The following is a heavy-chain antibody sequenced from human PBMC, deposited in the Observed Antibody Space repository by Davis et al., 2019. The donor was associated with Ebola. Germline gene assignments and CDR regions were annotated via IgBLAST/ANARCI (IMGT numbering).Heavy chain of an antibody. CDR3: ARAPRRWWAFDI. J-gene: IGHJ3*02. CDR2: ISYDGSNK. V-gene: IGHV3-30*14. Sequence: GESLKISCAASGFTFSSYAMHWVRQAPGKGLEWVAVISYDGSNKYYADSVKGRFTISRDNSKNTLYLQMNSLRAEDTAVYYCARAPRRWWAFDIWGQGTMVTVSS. D-gene: IGHD2-15*01. CDR1: GFTFSSYA.